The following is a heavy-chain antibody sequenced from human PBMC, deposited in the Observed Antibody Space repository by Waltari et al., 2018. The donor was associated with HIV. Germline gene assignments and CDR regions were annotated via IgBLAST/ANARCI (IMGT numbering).Heavy chain of an antibody. CDR2: FDPEDGET. CDR1: GYTLTELS. Sequence: HVQLVQSGAEVKKPGASVKVSCKVSGYTLTELSMHWVRQAPGKGLEWMGGFDPEDGETIYAQKCQGRVTMTEDTSTGPAYMELSSLRSEDTAVYYCATAIVGATFDYWGQGTLVTVSS. CDR3: ATAIVGATFDY. J-gene: IGHJ4*02. V-gene: IGHV1-24*01. D-gene: IGHD1-26*01.